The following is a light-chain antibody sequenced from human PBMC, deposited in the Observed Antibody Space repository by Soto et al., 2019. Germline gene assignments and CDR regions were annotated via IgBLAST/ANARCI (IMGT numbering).Light chain of an antibody. V-gene: IGKV3-20*01. CDR3: QQYGSAPRT. CDR1: QSVSSSY. CDR2: GAS. Sequence: EIVLTRSAGTLSFSPRERATLSCRASQSVSSSYLAWYQQKPGQAPRLLIYGASSRATGIPDRFSGSGSGTDFSLTISRLEPEDFAVYYCQQYGSAPRTVGQGTKVDSK. J-gene: IGKJ1*01.